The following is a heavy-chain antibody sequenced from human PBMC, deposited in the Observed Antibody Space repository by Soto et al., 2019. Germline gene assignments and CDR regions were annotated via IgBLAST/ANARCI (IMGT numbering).Heavy chain of an antibody. J-gene: IGHJ4*02. CDR2: MIGDGSSW. CDR1: GFNFRIYD. V-gene: IGHV3-23*01. Sequence: EVQLLESGGGLAQAGGSLRLSCAASGFNFRIYDMNWVRQALGKGLEWVSVMIGDGSSWDYADSVRGRFTISRDNSKNTLYLQMNSLRAEDTAVYYCAKDLRPDGRYDLDYWGQGTLVTVSS. CDR3: AKDLRPDGRYDLDY. D-gene: IGHD1-26*01.